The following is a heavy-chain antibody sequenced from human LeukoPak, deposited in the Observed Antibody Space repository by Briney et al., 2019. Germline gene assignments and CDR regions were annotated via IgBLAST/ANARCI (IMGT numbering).Heavy chain of an antibody. CDR2: ISSSGNT. Sequence: GGSLRLSCAASGFTFSRSAMTWVPRTPGTELNWVSSISSSGNTYYADYVKGRFTISRDNSKNMLYLQMNSLRAEDTAVYYCVKGRISEDGLDFWGQGTLVTVSS. J-gene: IGHJ4*02. V-gene: IGHV3-23*01. D-gene: IGHD6-13*01. CDR1: GFTFSRSA. CDR3: VKGRISEDGLDF.